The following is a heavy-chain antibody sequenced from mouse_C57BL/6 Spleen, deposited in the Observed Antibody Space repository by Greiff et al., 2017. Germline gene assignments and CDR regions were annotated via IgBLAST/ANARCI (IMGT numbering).Heavy chain of an antibody. Sequence: EVKLEESGAGLVKPGGSLKLSCAASGFTFSSYAMSWVRQTPEKRLEWVAYISSGGDYIYYADTVKGRFTISRDNARNTLYLQMSSLKSEDTAMYYCTRGGDYYGSSYGYFDVWGTGTTVTVSS. V-gene: IGHV5S21*01. D-gene: IGHD1-1*01. CDR2: ISSGGDYI. J-gene: IGHJ1*03. CDR1: GFTFSSYA. CDR3: TRGGDYYGSSYGYFDV.